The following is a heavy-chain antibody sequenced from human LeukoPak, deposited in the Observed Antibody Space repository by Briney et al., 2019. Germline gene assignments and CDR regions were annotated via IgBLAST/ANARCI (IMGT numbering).Heavy chain of an antibody. CDR3: ASRQLPYNFDY. V-gene: IGHV1-2*02. D-gene: IGHD1-1*01. Sequence: ASMKVSCKASGYTFTGYYMHWVRQAPGQGLEWMGWINPNSGDTNYTQKFQGRVTMTRDTSISTAYMELSRLRSDDTAVYYCASRQLPYNFDYWGQGTLVTVSS. CDR1: GYTFTGYY. CDR2: INPNSGDT. J-gene: IGHJ4*02.